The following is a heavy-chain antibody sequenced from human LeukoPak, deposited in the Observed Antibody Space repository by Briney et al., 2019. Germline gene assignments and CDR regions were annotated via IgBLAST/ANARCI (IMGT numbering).Heavy chain of an antibody. V-gene: IGHV4-59*01. Sequence: SETLSLTCTVSGGSISDYYWSWIRQPPGKGLEWIGYIYYSGITNYNPSLKSRVTISVDTSKNQFSLKLSSVTAADTAVYYCARAGYSSSWYRRDWFDPWGQGTLVTVSS. CDR3: ARAGYSSSWYRRDWFDP. J-gene: IGHJ5*02. CDR2: IYYSGIT. D-gene: IGHD6-13*01. CDR1: GGSISDYY.